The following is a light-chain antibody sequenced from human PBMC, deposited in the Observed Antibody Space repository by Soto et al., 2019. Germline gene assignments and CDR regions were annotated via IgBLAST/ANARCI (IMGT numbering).Light chain of an antibody. CDR3: SSYTSRSTLYV. CDR2: EVT. J-gene: IGLJ1*01. CDR1: SSDIGGYNY. V-gene: IGLV2-14*01. Sequence: QSALTQPASVSGSPGQSITVSCTGTSSDIGGYNYVSWYQHHPGKAPKLTVYEVTNRPSGVSDRFSGSKSGNTASLTISGLQADDEGYSYCSSYTSRSTLYVFGTGTKLTVL.